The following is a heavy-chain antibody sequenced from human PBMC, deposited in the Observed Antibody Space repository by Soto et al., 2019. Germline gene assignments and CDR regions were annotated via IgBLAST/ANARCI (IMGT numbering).Heavy chain of an antibody. CDR1: GFTFSSYA. CDR2: ISSSSSYI. Sequence: GGSLRLSCAASGFTFSSYAMSWVRQAPGKGLEWVSSISSSSSYIYYADSVKGRFTISRDNAKNSLYLQWSSLKASDTAMYYCARHGPAAAAGTRYYYYGMDVWGQGTTVTVSS. V-gene: IGHV3-21*04. D-gene: IGHD6-13*01. CDR3: ARHGPAAAAGTRYYYYGMDV. J-gene: IGHJ6*02.